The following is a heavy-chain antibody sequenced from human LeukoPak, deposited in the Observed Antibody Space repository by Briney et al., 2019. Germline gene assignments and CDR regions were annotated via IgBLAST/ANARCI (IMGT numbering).Heavy chain of an antibody. D-gene: IGHD5-24*01. J-gene: IGHJ1*01. CDR3: AKDRYVEMATIEH. Sequence: PGGSLRLSCAASGFTFSSYGMHWVRQAPGKGLEWVAFIRYDGSNKYYADSVKGRFTISRDNSKNTLYLQMNSLRAEGTAVYYCAKDRYVEMATIEHWGQGTLVTVSS. CDR2: IRYDGSNK. CDR1: GFTFSSYG. V-gene: IGHV3-30*02.